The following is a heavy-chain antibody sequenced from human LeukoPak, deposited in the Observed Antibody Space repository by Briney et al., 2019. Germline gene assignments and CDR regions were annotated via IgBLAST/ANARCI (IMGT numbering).Heavy chain of an antibody. CDR1: GFSISSYY. Sequence: SETLCLTCTASGFSISSYYWSWIRQPPGKGLEWIGYIYTSGSTNYNPSLKSRVTISLDTSKNHFSLQLSTVPAADDAVEYCARQVIPAAGYFDYWGQGTLITVSS. V-gene: IGHV4-4*09. J-gene: IGHJ4*02. CDR2: IYTSGST. D-gene: IGHD6-13*01. CDR3: ARQVIPAAGYFDY.